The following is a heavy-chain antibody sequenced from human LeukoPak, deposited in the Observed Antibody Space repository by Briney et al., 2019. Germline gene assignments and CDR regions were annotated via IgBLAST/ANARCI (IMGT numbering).Heavy chain of an antibody. J-gene: IGHJ4*02. Sequence: GGSLRLSCAASGFTFSSYSMNWVRQAPGKGLEWVSFISTSSSYIHNADSVKGRFTISRDNAENSLYLQMNSLRAEDTAVYYCARELAYCGGDCYPTYLDYWGQGTLVTVSS. CDR3: ARELAYCGGDCYPTYLDY. CDR2: ISTSSSYI. V-gene: IGHV3-21*01. D-gene: IGHD2-21*02. CDR1: GFTFSSYS.